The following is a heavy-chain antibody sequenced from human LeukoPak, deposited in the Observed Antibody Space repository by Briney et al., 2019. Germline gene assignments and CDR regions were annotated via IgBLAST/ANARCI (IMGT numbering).Heavy chain of an antibody. Sequence: GGSLRLSCAASGFTFSSYAISWVRQAPGKGLEWVSAISGSGGSTSYADSVKGRFTISRDNSKNTLSLQMNSLRAEDTAVYYCAKYSCSSSTSCYPSSWGQGTLVTVSS. J-gene: IGHJ4*02. V-gene: IGHV3-23*01. CDR1: GFTFSSYA. CDR3: AKYSCSSSTSCYPSS. D-gene: IGHD2-2*01. CDR2: ISGSGGST.